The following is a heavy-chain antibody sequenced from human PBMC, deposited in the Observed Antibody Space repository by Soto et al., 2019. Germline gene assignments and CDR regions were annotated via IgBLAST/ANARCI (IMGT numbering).Heavy chain of an antibody. V-gene: IGHV4-30-2*01. Sequence: SETLSLTCAVSGGSISSGGFSWTWIPQPPGTGLEGIGYIYHSGNTYYNASLKSRVTISVDRSKNQFPLKLSSVTAADTAVYYCAREGCRITGTTRADACGNWFDPWGQGTLVTVSS. CDR1: GGSISSGGFS. D-gene: IGHD1-7*01. J-gene: IGHJ5*02. CDR3: AREGCRITGTTRADACGNWFDP. CDR2: IYHSGNT.